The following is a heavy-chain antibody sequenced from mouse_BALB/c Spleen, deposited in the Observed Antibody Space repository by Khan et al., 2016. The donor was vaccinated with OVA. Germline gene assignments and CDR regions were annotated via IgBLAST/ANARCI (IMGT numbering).Heavy chain of an antibody. CDR3: AKGLWSYYFALDY. D-gene: IGHD1-1*02. J-gene: IGHJ4*01. Sequence: VQLQESGPGLVAPSQCLSITCTVSGFSLSDYGVSWIRQPPGKGLEWLGVIWGGGSTYYNSALKSRLSISKDNPKSQVFLIMNSLQTDDTAIYYCAKGLWSYYFALDYWGQGTSVTVSS. V-gene: IGHV2-6-5*01. CDR1: GFSLSDYG. CDR2: IWGGGST.